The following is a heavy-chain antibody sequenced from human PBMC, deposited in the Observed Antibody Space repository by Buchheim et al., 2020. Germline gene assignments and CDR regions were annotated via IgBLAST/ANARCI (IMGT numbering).Heavy chain of an antibody. J-gene: IGHJ1*01. CDR1: GFTFSSYA. CDR2: ISYDGSNK. Sequence: QVQLVESGGGVVQPGRSLRLSCAASGFTFSSYAMHWVRQAPGKGLEWVAVISYDGSNKYYADSVKGRFTISRDNSKNTLYLQMNSLRAEDTAVYYCASLRTYDSQQHWGQGTL. CDR3: ASLRTYDSQQH. V-gene: IGHV3-30-3*01. D-gene: IGHD3-22*01.